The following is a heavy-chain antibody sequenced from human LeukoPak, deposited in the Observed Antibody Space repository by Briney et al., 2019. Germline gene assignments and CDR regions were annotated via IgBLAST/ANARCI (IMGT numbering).Heavy chain of an antibody. Sequence: PGGSLRLSCAASGFTFSSYSMNWVRQAPGRGLEWVSSISSSSSYIYYADSVKGRFTISRDNAKNSLYLQMNSLRAEDTAVYYCARVGSWLMAVVYYYMDVWGKGTTVTVSS. CDR3: ARVGSWLMAVVYYYMDV. D-gene: IGHD6-13*01. CDR2: ISSSSSYI. J-gene: IGHJ6*03. V-gene: IGHV3-21*01. CDR1: GFTFSSYS.